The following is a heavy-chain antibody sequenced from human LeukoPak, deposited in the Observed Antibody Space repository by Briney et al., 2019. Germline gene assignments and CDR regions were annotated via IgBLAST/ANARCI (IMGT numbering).Heavy chain of an antibody. Sequence: GGSLRLSCAASGFTFSSYSVNWVRQAPGKGLEWVSSISGSSSYIDYADSAKGRFTISRDNAKNSLFLQMNNLRDEDTAVYYCARGGAARPDYWGQGTLVTVSS. CDR1: GFTFSSYS. CDR2: ISGSSSYI. CDR3: ARGGAARPDY. D-gene: IGHD1-26*01. V-gene: IGHV3-21*01. J-gene: IGHJ4*02.